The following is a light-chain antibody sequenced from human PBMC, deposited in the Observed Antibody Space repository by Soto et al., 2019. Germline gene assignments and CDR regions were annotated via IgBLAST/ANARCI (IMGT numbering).Light chain of an antibody. Sequence: QSVLTQPPSVSGAPGQRVTISCTGSSSNIGAGYDVHWYQQLPGTAPKLLIYGNSNRPSGVPDRFSGSKSGTSASLAITGPQAEDEADYYYQSYDSSLSGYVFGTGTKLTVL. CDR3: QSYDSSLSGYV. CDR2: GNS. V-gene: IGLV1-40*01. CDR1: SSNIGAGYD. J-gene: IGLJ1*01.